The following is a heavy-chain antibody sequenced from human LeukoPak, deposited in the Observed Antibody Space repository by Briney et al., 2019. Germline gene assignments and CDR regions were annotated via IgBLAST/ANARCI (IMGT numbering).Heavy chain of an antibody. V-gene: IGHV3-21*01. Sequence: GGSLRLSCAASGFTFSSYSMNWVRQAPGKGLEWVSSISSSSSYIYYADSVKGRFTISRDNAKNSLYLQMNSLRAEDAAVYYSARDPRGGYSYGYSAFDIWGQGTMVTVPS. CDR3: ARDPRGGYSYGYSAFDI. CDR2: ISSSSSYI. D-gene: IGHD5-18*01. CDR1: GFTFSSYS. J-gene: IGHJ3*02.